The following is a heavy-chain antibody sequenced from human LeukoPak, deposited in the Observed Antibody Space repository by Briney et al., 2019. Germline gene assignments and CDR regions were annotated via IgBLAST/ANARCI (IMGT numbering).Heavy chain of an antibody. CDR2: ISAYNGNT. CDR3: AREEAAGLIDY. CDR1: GYTFTSYG. Sequence: ASVKVSCKASGYTFTSYGISWVRQAPGQGLEWMGWISAYNGNTNYAQKLQGRVTMTTDTSTSAAYMEPRSLRSDDTAVCYCAREEAAGLIDYWGQGTLVTVSS. J-gene: IGHJ4*02. D-gene: IGHD6-13*01. V-gene: IGHV1-18*01.